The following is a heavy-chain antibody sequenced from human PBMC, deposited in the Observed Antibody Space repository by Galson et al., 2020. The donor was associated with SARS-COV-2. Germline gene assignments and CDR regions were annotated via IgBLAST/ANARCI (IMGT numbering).Heavy chain of an antibody. V-gene: IGHV4-59*01. CDR2: IYNSGSS. D-gene: IGHD6-19*01. CDR3: ARTGYSSGWAGDFDY. J-gene: IGHJ4*02. Sequence: SETLSLTCTVSGDSISSNYWSWIRQPPGKGLEWIGYIYNSGSSNYNPSLKTRVTISVDTSKNQFSLNLISVTAADTAVYYCARTGYSSGWAGDFDYWGRGTLVTVSS. CDR1: GDSISSNY.